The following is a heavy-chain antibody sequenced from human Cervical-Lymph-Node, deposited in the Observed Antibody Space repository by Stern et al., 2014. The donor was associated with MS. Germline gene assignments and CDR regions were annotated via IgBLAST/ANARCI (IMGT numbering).Heavy chain of an antibody. D-gene: IGHD3-16*01. V-gene: IGHV3-66*02. J-gene: IGHJ4*02. CDR3: ARLDYPGKTYY. CDR1: GFTVGNNY. CDR2: MYSSCGT. Sequence: VQLVQSGGDLVQPGGSLRLSCAVSGFTVGNNYISWVRQAPGKGLEWVSVMYSSCGTVYADSVKGRFTISRDNSKNTVHLQMNSLRTEDTAVYYCARLDYPGKTYYWGQGTLVTVSS.